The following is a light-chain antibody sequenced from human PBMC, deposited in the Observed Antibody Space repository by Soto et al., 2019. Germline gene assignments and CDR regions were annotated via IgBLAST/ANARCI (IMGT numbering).Light chain of an antibody. V-gene: IGLV2-14*03. CDR2: DVT. CDR1: SSDVGGYDY. CDR3: SSFTTRGTIV. Sequence: QSVLTQPASVSGSPGQSITISCTGSSSDVGGYDYVSWYQQQPDKAPQLVIFDVTNRPSGVSHRFSASKSGSTASLTISGLQAEDEADYYCSSFTTRGTIVFGGGTKLTVL. J-gene: IGLJ2*01.